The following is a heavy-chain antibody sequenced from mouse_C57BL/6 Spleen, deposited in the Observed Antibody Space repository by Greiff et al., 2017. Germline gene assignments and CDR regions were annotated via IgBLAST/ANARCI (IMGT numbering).Heavy chain of an antibody. CDR2: IYPGDGDT. D-gene: IGHD1-1*01. J-gene: IGHJ2*01. CDR3: AGGDCDGSSWNFDY. Sequence: QVQLQQSGPELVKPGASVKISCKASGYAFSSSWMNWVKQRPGKGLEWIGRIYPGDGDTNYNGKFKGRATLTADKSSSTAYMQRSSLTSEDSAVYFCAGGDCDGSSWNFDYWGQGTTLTVSS. V-gene: IGHV1-82*01. CDR1: GYAFSSSW.